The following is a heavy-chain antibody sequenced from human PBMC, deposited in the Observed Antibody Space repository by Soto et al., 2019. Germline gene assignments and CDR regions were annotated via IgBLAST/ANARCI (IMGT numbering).Heavy chain of an antibody. CDR1: GGSINSNKYY. V-gene: IGHV4-39*02. D-gene: IGHD2-2*01. CDR3: ARARIVVVPAAMVGGRFDP. CDR2: LYYTGSN. J-gene: IGHJ5*02. Sequence: PSETLSLTCTVSGGSINSNKYYWGWVRQPPGRGLEWIAGLYYTGSNFYNPSLKNRVSISADTSKNQFSLNVYSVTAADTAVYYCARARIVVVPAAMVGGRFDPWGQGTLVTVSS.